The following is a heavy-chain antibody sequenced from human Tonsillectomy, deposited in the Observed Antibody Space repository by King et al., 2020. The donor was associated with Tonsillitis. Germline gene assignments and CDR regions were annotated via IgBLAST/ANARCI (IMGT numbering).Heavy chain of an antibody. Sequence: VQLVESGGGLVKPGGSLRLSCAASGFTFSTYSMNWVRQAPGKGLERVSSISSSGTYIYYADSVKGRFTISRDNAKNSLYLQMNSLRAEDTAVYYCARGGAYGNSWFGYWGQGTLVTVSS. V-gene: IGHV3-21*01. CDR2: ISSSGTYI. CDR3: ARGGAYGNSWFGY. D-gene: IGHD6-13*01. J-gene: IGHJ4*02. CDR1: GFTFSTYS.